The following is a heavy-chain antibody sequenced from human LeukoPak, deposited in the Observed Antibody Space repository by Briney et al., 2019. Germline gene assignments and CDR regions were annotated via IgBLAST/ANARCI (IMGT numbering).Heavy chain of an antibody. CDR1: GFTFSSYT. V-gene: IGHV3-21*01. Sequence: GGALRLSCAASGFTFSSYTMNWVRQAPGKGLEGVSSISSSSSYIYYADSVKGRFTISRDTAKNSLYLQMNSLRAEDTAVYYCARDYTLGNVWGQGTTVTVSS. CDR2: ISSSSSYI. D-gene: IGHD3-16*01. J-gene: IGHJ6*02. CDR3: ARDYTLGNV.